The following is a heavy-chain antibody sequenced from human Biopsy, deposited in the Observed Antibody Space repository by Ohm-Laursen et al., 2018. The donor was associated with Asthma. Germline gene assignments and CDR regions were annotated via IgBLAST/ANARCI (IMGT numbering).Heavy chain of an antibody. Sequence: SLRLSCAASGFTFSSYGMHWVRQAPGKGLEWVAVIWYDGSNKYYADSVKGRFTISRDNSKNTLYLQMNSLRAEDTAVYYCARGGLGYWSSTSCYQNYYYGMDVWGQGTTVTVSS. CDR1: GFTFSSYG. CDR3: ARGGLGYWSSTSCYQNYYYGMDV. D-gene: IGHD2-2*01. J-gene: IGHJ6*02. V-gene: IGHV3-33*01. CDR2: IWYDGSNK.